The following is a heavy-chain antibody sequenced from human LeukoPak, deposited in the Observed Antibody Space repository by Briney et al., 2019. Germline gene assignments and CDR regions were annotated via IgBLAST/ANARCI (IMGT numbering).Heavy chain of an antibody. Sequence: SETLSLTWTVSGGSISSSSYYWGWIRQPPGKGLEWIAAIYYSGSTYYNPSLRSRVTISMDTSKNHFSLKLTSVSAADTAVYYCARQSLRAIAGPFDYGGQGIPVTVSS. D-gene: IGHD6-19*01. CDR2: IYYSGST. CDR3: ARQSLRAIAGPFDY. J-gene: IGHJ4*02. CDR1: GGSISSSSYY. V-gene: IGHV4-39*01.